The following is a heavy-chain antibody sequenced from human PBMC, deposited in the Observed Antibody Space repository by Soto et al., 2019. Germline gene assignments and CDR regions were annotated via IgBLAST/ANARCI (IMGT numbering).Heavy chain of an antibody. V-gene: IGHV3-23*01. J-gene: IGHJ4*02. CDR2: ISGSGGST. D-gene: IGHD6-6*01. CDR3: ARDFGPTIAARVPFDY. Sequence: GGSLRLSCAASGFTFSSYAMSWVRQAPGKGLEWVSAISGSGGSTDYADSVRGRFTISRDNSKNMLYLQMNSLRAEDTAVYYCARDFGPTIAARVPFDYWGQGILVTVSS. CDR1: GFTFSSYA.